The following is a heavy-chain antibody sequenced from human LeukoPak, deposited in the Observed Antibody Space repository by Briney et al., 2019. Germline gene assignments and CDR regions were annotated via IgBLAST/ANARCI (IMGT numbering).Heavy chain of an antibody. V-gene: IGHV4-31*11. D-gene: IGHD6-13*01. CDR2: IYYSGST. Sequence: SETLSLTCAVYGGSFSGYYWSWIRQHPGKGLEWIGYIYYSGSTYYNPSLKSRVTISVDTSKNQFSLKLSSVTAADTAVYYCAREKYSSSPYYYYYGMDVWGQGTTVTVSS. J-gene: IGHJ6*02. CDR1: GGSFSGYY. CDR3: AREKYSSSPYYYYYGMDV.